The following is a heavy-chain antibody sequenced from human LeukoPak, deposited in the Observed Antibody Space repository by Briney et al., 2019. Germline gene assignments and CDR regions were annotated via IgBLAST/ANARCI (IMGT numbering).Heavy chain of an antibody. Sequence: SVKVSCKASGGTFSSYAISWVRQAPGQGLEWMGGIIPIFGTANYAQKFQGRVTITADESTSTAYMELSSLRSEDTAVYYCARGGKLGYCSGGTCPRFGAYYGMDVWGQGTTVTVSS. CDR3: ARGGKLGYCSGGTCPRFGAYYGMDV. D-gene: IGHD2-15*01. CDR1: GGTFSSYA. V-gene: IGHV1-69*13. J-gene: IGHJ6*02. CDR2: IIPIFGTA.